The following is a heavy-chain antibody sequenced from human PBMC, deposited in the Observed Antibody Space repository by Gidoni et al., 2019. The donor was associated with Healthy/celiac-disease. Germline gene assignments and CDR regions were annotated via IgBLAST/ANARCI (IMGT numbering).Heavy chain of an antibody. Sequence: EVQLVVSGGGLVQPGGLLILSCAASAFTVSTNYMSWVRQAPGKGLELVSVIYSGGSRYDADSVKGRFTISRDNSKNTLYLQMNSLRAEDTAVYYCAGFKWELEPCDYWGQGTLVTVSS. CDR3: AGFKWELEPCDY. V-gene: IGHV3-66*01. D-gene: IGHD1-26*01. CDR1: AFTVSTNY. J-gene: IGHJ4*02. CDR2: IYSGGSR.